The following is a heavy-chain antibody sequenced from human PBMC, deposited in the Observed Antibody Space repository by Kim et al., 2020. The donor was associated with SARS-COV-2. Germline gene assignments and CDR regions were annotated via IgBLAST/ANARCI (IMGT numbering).Heavy chain of an antibody. D-gene: IGHD3-10*01. V-gene: IGHV4-34*01. J-gene: IGHJ4*01. Sequence: SETLSLTCAVYGGSFSGYYWSWIRQPPGKGLEWIGEINHSGSTNYNPSLKSRVTISVDTSKNQFSLKLSSVTAADTAVYYCARGSSWWFGESTREPFDY. CDR3: ARGSSWWFGESTREPFDY. CDR1: GGSFSGYY. CDR2: INHSGST.